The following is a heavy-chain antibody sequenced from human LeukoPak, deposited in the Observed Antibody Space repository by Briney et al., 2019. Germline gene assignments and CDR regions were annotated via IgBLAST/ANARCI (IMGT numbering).Heavy chain of an antibody. J-gene: IGHJ3*02. V-gene: IGHV4-34*01. CDR1: GGSFSGYY. D-gene: IGHD3-9*01. CDR3: ARGCGILTGPQELDI. CDR2: INHTGST. Sequence: SETLSLTCAVYGGSFSGYYWSWIRQPPGKGLEWIGEINHTGSTKYNPSLKSRVTISVDTSKNQFSLKLSSVTAADTAVYYCARGCGILTGPQELDIWGQGTMVTVSS.